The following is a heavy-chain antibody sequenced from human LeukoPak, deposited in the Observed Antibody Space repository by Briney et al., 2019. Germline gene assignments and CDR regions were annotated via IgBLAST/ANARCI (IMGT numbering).Heavy chain of an antibody. CDR3: ARDQGVAGYVIGY. V-gene: IGHV3-48*04. D-gene: IGHD6-19*01. J-gene: IGHJ4*02. Sequence: GGSLRLSCAASGFTFSNAWMSWVRQAPGKGLEWVSYISSRSSTIYYADSVKGRFTISRDNAKNSLYLQMNSLRAEDTAVYYCARDQGVAGYVIGYWGQGTLVTVSS. CDR2: ISSRSSTI. CDR1: GFTFSNAW.